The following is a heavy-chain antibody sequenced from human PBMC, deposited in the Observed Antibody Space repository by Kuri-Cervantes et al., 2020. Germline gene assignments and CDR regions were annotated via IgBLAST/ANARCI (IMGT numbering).Heavy chain of an antibody. Sequence: ASVKVSCKASGYTFTSYGISWVRQAPGQGLEWMGWISAYNGNTNYAQKFQGRVTMTRDTSISTAYMELSRLRSDDTAVYYCASSWGGGYSGYDGHFDYWGQGTLVTVSS. D-gene: IGHD5-12*01. CDR3: ASSWGGGYSGYDGHFDY. J-gene: IGHJ4*02. V-gene: IGHV1-18*01. CDR2: ISAYNGNT. CDR1: GYTFTSYG.